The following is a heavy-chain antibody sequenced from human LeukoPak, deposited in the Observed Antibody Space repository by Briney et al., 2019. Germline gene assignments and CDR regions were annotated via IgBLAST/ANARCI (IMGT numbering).Heavy chain of an antibody. D-gene: IGHD6-13*01. Sequence: PGGSLRLSCAASGFTFSSYAMSWVRQAPGKGLEWVAVISYDGSNKYYADSVKGRFTISRDNSMNTLYLQMNSLRAEDTAVYYGARYIPGYSSRSDYYYYGRDGWCHRPRVTVS. CDR3: ARYIPGYSSRSDYYYYGRDG. J-gene: IGHJ6*02. V-gene: IGHV3-30*04. CDR1: GFTFSSYA. CDR2: ISYDGSNK.